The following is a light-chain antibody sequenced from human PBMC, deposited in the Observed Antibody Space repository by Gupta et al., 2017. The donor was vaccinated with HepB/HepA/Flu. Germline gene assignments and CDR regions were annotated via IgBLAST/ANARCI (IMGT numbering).Light chain of an antibody. CDR3: QQYNSLWT. Sequence: DIQMTQSPSTLSASVGDRVTITCRASQSVSSWLAWYQQKPGKAPKLLIYKASSLESGVPSRFSGTGSGTEFTLTISSLQPDDFATYYFQQYNSLWTFGQGTKVEIE. J-gene: IGKJ1*01. CDR2: KAS. V-gene: IGKV1-5*03. CDR1: QSVSSW.